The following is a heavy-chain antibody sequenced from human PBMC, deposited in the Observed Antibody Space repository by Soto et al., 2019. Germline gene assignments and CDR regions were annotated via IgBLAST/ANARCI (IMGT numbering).Heavy chain of an antibody. CDR2: ISASNGNR. CDR3: VTDPQRNDY. CDR1: DYDFSSYG. J-gene: IGHJ4*02. V-gene: IGHV1-18*04. D-gene: IGHD2-2*01. Sequence: QVQLVQSGAEVKKPGASVKVSCKASDYDFSSYGISWVRQAPGQGLEWMGWISASNGNRDYAQQFQGRVTMTSDTSRTTAYMELRSLRSDDTAVYYCVTDPQRNDYWGQGTLVNVSS.